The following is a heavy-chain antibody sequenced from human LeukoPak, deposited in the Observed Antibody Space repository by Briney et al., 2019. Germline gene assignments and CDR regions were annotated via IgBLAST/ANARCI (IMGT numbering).Heavy chain of an antibody. CDR1: GGSISSSSYY. J-gene: IGHJ4*02. CDR3: ASRLKYCSSTSCPDY. V-gene: IGHV4-39*01. Sequence: MSSETLSLXCTVSGGSISSSSYYWGWIRQPPGKGLEWIGSIYYSGSTYYNPSLKSRVTISVDTSKNQFSLKLSSVTAADTAVYYCASRLKYCSSTSCPDYWGQGTLVTVSS. CDR2: IYYSGST. D-gene: IGHD2-2*01.